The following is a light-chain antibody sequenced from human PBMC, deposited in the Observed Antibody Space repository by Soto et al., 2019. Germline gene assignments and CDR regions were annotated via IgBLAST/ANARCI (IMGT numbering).Light chain of an antibody. CDR3: QLRWT. V-gene: IGKV1-5*01. J-gene: IGKJ1*01. Sequence: DIQMTQSPSTLSASVGDRVTITCRASQSISSWLAWYQQKPGKAPKPLIYDASSLESGVPSRFSGSGSGTEFTLTISSLQPDDFATYHCQLRWTFGQGTKVDIK. CDR1: QSISSW. CDR2: DAS.